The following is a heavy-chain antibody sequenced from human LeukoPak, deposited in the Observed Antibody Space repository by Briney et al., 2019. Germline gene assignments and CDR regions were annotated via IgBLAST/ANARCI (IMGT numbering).Heavy chain of an antibody. CDR3: ARDRYCSSTSCYFHY. Sequence: GGSLRLSCAASGLSFSSYNMNWVRQAPGKGLEWVSSISSSSSYIYYADSVKGRFTISRDNAKDSLYLQMNSLRAEDTAVYYCARDRYCSSTSCYFHYWGQGTLVTVSS. J-gene: IGHJ4*02. CDR1: GLSFSSYN. D-gene: IGHD2-2*01. V-gene: IGHV3-21*01. CDR2: ISSSSSYI.